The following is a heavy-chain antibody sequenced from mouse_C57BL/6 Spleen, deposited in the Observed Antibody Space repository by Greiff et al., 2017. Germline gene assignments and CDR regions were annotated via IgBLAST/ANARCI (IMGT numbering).Heavy chain of an antibody. CDR2: ISDGGSYT. D-gene: IGHD2-2*01. CDR1: GFTFSSYA. J-gene: IGHJ3*01. CDR3: ARDTYGYDGGFAY. V-gene: IGHV5-4*01. Sequence: EVQGVESGGGLVKPGGSLKLSCAASGFTFSSYAMSWVRQTPEKRLEWVATISDGGSYTYYPDNVKGRFTISRDNAKNNLYLQMSHLKSEDTAMYYCARDTYGYDGGFAYWGQGTLVTVSA.